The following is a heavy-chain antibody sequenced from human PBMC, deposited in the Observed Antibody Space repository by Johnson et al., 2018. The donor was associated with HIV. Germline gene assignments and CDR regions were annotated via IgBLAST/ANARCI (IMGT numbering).Heavy chain of an antibody. J-gene: IGHJ3*02. Sequence: QVQLVESGGGVVQPGRSLRLSCGASGFIFSSYAMHWVRQAPGKGLEWVALISFDGSHKYYADSVKGRFTISRDNSKTPLYLQMTSLRADDTAVYYCARDEEVMYAMGAFDIWGQGTMLTVSS. CDR1: GFIFSSYA. D-gene: IGHD2-8*02. CDR2: ISFDGSHK. V-gene: IGHV3-30*04. CDR3: ARDEEVMYAMGAFDI.